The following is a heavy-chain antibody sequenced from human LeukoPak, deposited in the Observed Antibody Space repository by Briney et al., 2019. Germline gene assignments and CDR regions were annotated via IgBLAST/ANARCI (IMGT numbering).Heavy chain of an antibody. Sequence: SCKASGFTVSSNYMSWVRQAPGKGLEWVSVIYSGGSTYYADSVKGRFTISRDNSKNTLYLQMNSLRAEDTAVYYCAREAVDTAMAFDYWGQGTLVTVSS. CDR3: AREAVDTAMAFDY. J-gene: IGHJ4*02. CDR2: IYSGGST. V-gene: IGHV3-66*01. CDR1: GFTVSSNY. D-gene: IGHD5-18*01.